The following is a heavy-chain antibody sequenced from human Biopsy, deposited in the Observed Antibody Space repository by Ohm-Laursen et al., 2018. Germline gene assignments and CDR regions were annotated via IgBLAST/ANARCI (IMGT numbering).Heavy chain of an antibody. CDR3: ARSVGIMAASIDY. CDR2: ISSSSDNI. Sequence: SLRLSCAASGFTHSSYSMNWVRQTPGKGLEWVSTISSSSDNIYYVDSVKGRFTISRDNAKNSLYLQMNSLRVEDTAVYYCARSVGIMAASIDYWGQGTLVTVSS. CDR1: GFTHSSYS. J-gene: IGHJ4*02. D-gene: IGHD3-16*01. V-gene: IGHV3-21*04.